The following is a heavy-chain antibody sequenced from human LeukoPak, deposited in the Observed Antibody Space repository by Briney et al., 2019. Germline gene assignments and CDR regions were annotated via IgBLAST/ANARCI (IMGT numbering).Heavy chain of an antibody. CDR1: GFTFSSYW. CDR2: INSDGSST. CDR3: ARGVPAAIDY. J-gene: IGHJ4*02. D-gene: IGHD2-2*01. V-gene: IGHV3-74*01. Sequence: GGSLSLSCAASGFTFSSYWMHWVRQAPGKGLGWVSRINSDGSSTSYADSVKGRFTISRDNAKNTLYLQMNSLRAEDTAVYYCARGVPAAIDYWGQGTLVTVSS.